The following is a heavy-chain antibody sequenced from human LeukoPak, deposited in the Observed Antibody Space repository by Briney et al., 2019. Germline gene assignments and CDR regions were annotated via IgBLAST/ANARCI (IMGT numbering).Heavy chain of an antibody. V-gene: IGHV1-18*01. CDR1: GYTFTTYG. D-gene: IGHD3-9*01. Sequence: ASVKVSCKASGYTFTTYGISWVRQAPGQGLEWMGWISAYNGNTNYAQKLQGRVTMTADTSTSTVYMELRSLRSEDTAVYYCARGGRTYYDILTGPYPHAFDIWGQGTMVTVSS. J-gene: IGHJ3*02. CDR3: ARGGRTYYDILTGPYPHAFDI. CDR2: ISAYNGNT.